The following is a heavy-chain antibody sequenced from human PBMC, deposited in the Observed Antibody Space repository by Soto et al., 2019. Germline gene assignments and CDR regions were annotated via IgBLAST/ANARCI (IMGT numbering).Heavy chain of an antibody. V-gene: IGHV1-18*04. CDR2: ISPYTGNT. CDR1: GYTFNTYY. D-gene: IGHD3-16*01. Sequence: ASVKVSCKTSGYTFNTYYLHWVRQAPGQGLEWMGWISPYTGNTHSATKVQGRLTMTTDTSTSTAYMDLGSLTSDDTAVYYCVMVDNYVTPTPQDVWGQGTTVTVSS. J-gene: IGHJ6*02. CDR3: VMVDNYVTPTPQDV.